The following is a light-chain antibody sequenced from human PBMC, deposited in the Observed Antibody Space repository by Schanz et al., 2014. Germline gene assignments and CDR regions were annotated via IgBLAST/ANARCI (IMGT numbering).Light chain of an antibody. CDR2: FND. CDR1: SSNIGSNS. Sequence: QSVLTQPPSASGTPGQRVTISCSGSSSNIGSNSVNWYQQLPGTAPKVLIYFNDQRPSGVPDRFSASKSGTSASLAITGLQSEDEAGYYCAAWDDSLNGRNWVFGGGTKLTVL. V-gene: IGLV1-44*01. J-gene: IGLJ3*02. CDR3: AAWDDSLNGRNWV.